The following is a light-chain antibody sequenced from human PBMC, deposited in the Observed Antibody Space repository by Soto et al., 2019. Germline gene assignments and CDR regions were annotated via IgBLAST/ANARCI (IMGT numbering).Light chain of an antibody. CDR3: QSYDSSLSGSV. Sequence: QPVLTQPPSVSGAPWQRVTISCTGSSSNIGAGYDVHWYQQLPGTAPKLLIYGNNKRPSGVPDRFSGSKSGTSASLAITGLQAEDEAEYYCQSYDSSLSGSVFGGGTQLTVL. CDR2: GNN. CDR1: SSNIGAGYD. V-gene: IGLV1-40*01. J-gene: IGLJ3*02.